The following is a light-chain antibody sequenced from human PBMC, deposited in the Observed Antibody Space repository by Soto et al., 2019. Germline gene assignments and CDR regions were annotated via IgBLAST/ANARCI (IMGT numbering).Light chain of an antibody. CDR3: QQFKNYPIT. J-gene: IGKJ5*01. CDR1: EAISSA. V-gene: IGKV1D-13*01. CDR2: DAS. Sequence: ALQLTQSPSSLSASVGDRVTITCRASEAISSALAWYQQKPGKAPKLLISDASSLESGVPLRFSGSGSGTDFTLTISSLQPEDFATYYCQQFKNYPITFGQGTRLEIQ.